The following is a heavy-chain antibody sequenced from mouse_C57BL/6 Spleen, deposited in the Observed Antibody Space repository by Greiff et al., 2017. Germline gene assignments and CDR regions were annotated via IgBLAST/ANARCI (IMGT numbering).Heavy chain of an antibody. CDR2: IYPSDSET. CDR3: ARKGDYSNNDYFDY. V-gene: IGHV1-61*01. Sequence: QVQLQQPGAELVRPGSSVKLSCKASGYTFTSYWMDWVKQRPGQGLEWIGNIYPSDSETHYNQKFKDKATLTVDNSSRTAYMQLSSLTSEDSAVYYCARKGDYSNNDYFDYWGQGTTLTVSS. CDR1: GYTFTSYW. D-gene: IGHD2-5*01. J-gene: IGHJ2*01.